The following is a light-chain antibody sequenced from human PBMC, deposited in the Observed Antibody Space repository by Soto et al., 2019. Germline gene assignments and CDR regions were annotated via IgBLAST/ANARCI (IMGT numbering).Light chain of an antibody. CDR3: QQRHGWPST. CDR1: QSFRGL. V-gene: IGKV3-11*01. CDR2: DAY. Sequence: EVVLTQSPVTLSLSPGERATLSCRASQSFRGLLAWYQQKPGQAPRLLIYDAYNRATGIPPRFSGSGSGTDFTLTISSLETEDSAVYYCQQRHGWPSTFGQGTRLEIK. J-gene: IGKJ5*01.